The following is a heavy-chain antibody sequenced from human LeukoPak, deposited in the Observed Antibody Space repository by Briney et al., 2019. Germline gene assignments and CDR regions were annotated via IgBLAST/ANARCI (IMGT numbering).Heavy chain of an antibody. CDR3: TKTGGPWD. CDR1: GFTVSNSF. Sequence: PGGSLRLSCAASGFTVSNSFMSWIRQAPGKGLEWVSVIYSDSTSYYADSVKARFSISRDNSKNSLYLQMNSLRVEDTAMYYCTKTGGPWDWGQGTLVTVPS. D-gene: IGHD7-27*01. V-gene: IGHV3-53*01. CDR2: IYSDSTS. J-gene: IGHJ4*02.